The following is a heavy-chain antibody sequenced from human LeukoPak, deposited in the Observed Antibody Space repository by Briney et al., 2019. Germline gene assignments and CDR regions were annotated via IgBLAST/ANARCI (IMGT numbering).Heavy chain of an antibody. Sequence: GGSLRLSCVASDFTFSKHGMHWVRQAPGKGLEWVASISSDGSLQFYTAHVKGRFTLSRDNSKNMLHLQMDSLTTEDTAMYYCAKTDGYTYGKLHYWGQGTLVTVSS. D-gene: IGHD5-18*01. CDR2: ISSDGSLQ. J-gene: IGHJ4*02. CDR3: AKTDGYTYGKLHY. V-gene: IGHV3-30*02. CDR1: DFTFSKHG.